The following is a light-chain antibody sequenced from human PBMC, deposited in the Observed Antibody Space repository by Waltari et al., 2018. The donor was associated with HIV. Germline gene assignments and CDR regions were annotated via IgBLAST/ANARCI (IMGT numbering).Light chain of an antibody. Sequence: QSVLTQPPSASGTPGQRVTISFSGANPDIGSNCVYWYQQLPGTAPKLLIYRNNQRPSGVPDRFSGSKSGTSASLAISGLRSEDEADYYCAAWDVSLRGAYVFGTGTKVAVL. CDR2: RNN. V-gene: IGLV1-47*01. J-gene: IGLJ1*01. CDR1: NPDIGSNC. CDR3: AAWDVSLRGAYV.